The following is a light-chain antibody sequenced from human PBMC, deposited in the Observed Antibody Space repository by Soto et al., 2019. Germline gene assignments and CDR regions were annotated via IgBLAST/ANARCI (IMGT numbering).Light chain of an antibody. Sequence: QSALTQPASVSGSPGQSITISCTGTSSDVGAYDYVSWYQQHPGKAPKLMIYDVSIRPSGVSNRVSGSKSGNTASLTISGLQPEDEADYYCSSYSNTMTNVFGTGTKLTVL. V-gene: IGLV2-14*03. CDR1: SSDVGAYDY. CDR3: SSYSNTMTNV. CDR2: DVS. J-gene: IGLJ1*01.